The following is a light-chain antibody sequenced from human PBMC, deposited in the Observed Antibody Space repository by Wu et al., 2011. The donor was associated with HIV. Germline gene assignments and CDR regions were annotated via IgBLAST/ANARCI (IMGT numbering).Light chain of an antibody. CDR3: QQYGGSRRS. V-gene: IGKV3-20*01. CDR2: ATS. Sequence: EIVLTQSPGTLSLSPGERATLSCRASQSITSNYLAWYQQKPGQAPRLLVYATSNRATGIPDRISGSGSGTLFTLTISRLEPEDSAVYYCQQYGGSRRSFGQGTKLEIK. J-gene: IGKJ2*03. CDR1: QSITSNY.